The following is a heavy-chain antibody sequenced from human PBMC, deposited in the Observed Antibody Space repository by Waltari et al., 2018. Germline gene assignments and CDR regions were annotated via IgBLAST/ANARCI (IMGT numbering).Heavy chain of an antibody. V-gene: IGHV4-4*02. CDR1: GDSMSSSDW. CDR3: ARDRGRGIYLDS. J-gene: IGHJ4*02. CDR2: IQRSGRT. Sequence: QMQLQESGPGLVKPSGTLSLTCTVSGDSMSSSDWWSWVHQTPEKGLEWIGQIQRSGRTHYNPSFESRVTISIDTSKNQFSLKVTSTTAADTAVYYCARDRGRGIYLDSWGRGTLVTVSP. D-gene: IGHD2-15*01.